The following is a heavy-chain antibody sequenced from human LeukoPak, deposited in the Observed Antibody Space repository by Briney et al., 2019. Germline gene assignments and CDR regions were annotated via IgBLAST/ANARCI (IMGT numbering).Heavy chain of an antibody. J-gene: IGHJ1*01. CDR1: GYSVTSNY. V-gene: IGHV1-46*01. CDR3: ATTHSALTRVRVRYFRH. CDR2: INPSGGGT. Sequence: GASVKVSCKESGYSVTSNYMHWVRQAPGQGLEWMGVINPSGGGTNYAQKFQGRVTMTRDTSANTAYMELSSLTSEDTAVYYCATTHSALTRVRVRYFRHWGQGTLVTVSS. D-gene: IGHD2-21*01.